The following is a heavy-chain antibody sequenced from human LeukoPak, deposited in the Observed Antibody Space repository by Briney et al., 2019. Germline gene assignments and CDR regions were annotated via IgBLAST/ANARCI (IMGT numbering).Heavy chain of an antibody. CDR3: ARMGLLNWNAPPSDY. D-gene: IGHD1-20*01. CDR2: ISSSSSYI. Sequence: PGGSLRLSCAASGFTFSSYSMNWVRQAPGKGLEWVSSISSSSSYIYYADSVKGRFTISRDNAKNSLYLQMNSLRAEDTAVYYCARMGLLNWNAPPSDYWGQGTLVTVSS. J-gene: IGHJ4*02. CDR1: GFTFSSYS. V-gene: IGHV3-21*01.